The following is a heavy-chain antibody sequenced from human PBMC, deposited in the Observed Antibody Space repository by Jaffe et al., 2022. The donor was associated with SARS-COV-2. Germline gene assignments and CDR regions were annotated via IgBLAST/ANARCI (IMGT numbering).Heavy chain of an antibody. D-gene: IGHD2-15*01. CDR3: ARGRSGGKSALDS. CDR2: IFPLFGST. V-gene: IGHV1-69*01. J-gene: IGHJ4*02. Sequence: QVQLVQSGAEVRKPGSSVRVSCQAPGGTFSTFATNWVRLAPGQGLEWMGAIFPLFGSTNYAQKFQGRVTFSADDSTATAYMELSSLRSDDTALYYCARGRSGGKSALDSWGQGTLVTVSS. CDR1: GGTFSTFA.